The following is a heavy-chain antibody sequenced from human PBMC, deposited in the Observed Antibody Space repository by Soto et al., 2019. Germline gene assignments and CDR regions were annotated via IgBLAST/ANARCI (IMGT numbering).Heavy chain of an antibody. D-gene: IGHD3-22*01. Sequence: QVQLQESGPGLVKPSETLSLTCTVSGGSVSSGSYYWSWIRQPPGKGLEWIGYIYYSGSTNYNPSLKSRVTRSVDASKNQFSLKLSSVTAADTAVYFCARAYDSSGYYFPGYWGQGTLVTVSS. CDR1: GGSVSSGSYY. J-gene: IGHJ4*02. V-gene: IGHV4-61*01. CDR3: ARAYDSSGYYFPGY. CDR2: IYYSGST.